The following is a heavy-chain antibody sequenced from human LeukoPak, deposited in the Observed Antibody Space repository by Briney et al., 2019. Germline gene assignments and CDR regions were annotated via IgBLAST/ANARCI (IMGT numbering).Heavy chain of an antibody. D-gene: IGHD5-18*01. Sequence: PGGSLRLSCAASGFTFSSYAMSWVRQAPGKGLEGVSAISGSGGSTYYADSVKGRFTISRDNSKNTLYLQMNSLRAEDTAVYYCAKGNSGYSYGYFDYWGQGTLVTVSS. V-gene: IGHV3-23*01. CDR3: AKGNSGYSYGYFDY. CDR1: GFTFSSYA. J-gene: IGHJ4*02. CDR2: ISGSGGST.